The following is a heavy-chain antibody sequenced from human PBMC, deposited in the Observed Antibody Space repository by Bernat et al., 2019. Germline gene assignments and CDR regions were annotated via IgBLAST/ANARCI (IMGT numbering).Heavy chain of an antibody. CDR2: IYHSGRT. CDR3: AREGNCVWGSYRSPRGYNWFDP. D-gene: IGHD3-16*02. V-gene: IGHV4-38-2*02. Sequence: QVQLQESGPGLVKPSETLSLTCAVSGYSISSGYYWGWIRQPPGKGLEWIGSIYHSGRTYYNPSLKSRVTISVDTSKNPFSLKLSSVTAADTAVYYCAREGNCVWGSYRSPRGYNWFDPWGQGTLVTVSS. J-gene: IGHJ5*02. CDR1: GYSISSGYY.